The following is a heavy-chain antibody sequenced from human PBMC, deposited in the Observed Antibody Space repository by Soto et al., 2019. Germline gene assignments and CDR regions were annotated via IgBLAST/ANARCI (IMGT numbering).Heavy chain of an antibody. CDR1: GFSFSAYW. D-gene: IGHD6-6*01. CDR2: IKEDGSRT. CDR3: AREATALVYADY. V-gene: IGHV3-7*03. J-gene: IGHJ4*02. Sequence: EVHLVESGGGLVQPGGSLRLSCAASGFSFSAYWMNWVRQAPGKGLEWVANIKEDGSRTYYVDDVKGRFTISRDNAKNSLYVQMNSLRSEDTAVYYCAREATALVYADYWGQGTLVTVSS.